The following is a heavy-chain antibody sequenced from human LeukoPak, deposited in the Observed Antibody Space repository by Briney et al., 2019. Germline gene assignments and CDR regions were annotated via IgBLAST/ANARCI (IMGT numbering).Heavy chain of an antibody. Sequence: PGGSLRLSCAASGFTFSDYYMSWIRQAPGKGLEWVSYISSSGSTIYYAASVKGRFTISRDNAKNSLYLQMNSLRADDTAVYYCAIEFDGSASGAGYWGQGTLVTVSS. V-gene: IGHV3-11*04. CDR1: GFTFSDYY. CDR3: AIEFDGSASGAGY. CDR2: ISSSGSTI. D-gene: IGHD1-26*01. J-gene: IGHJ4*02.